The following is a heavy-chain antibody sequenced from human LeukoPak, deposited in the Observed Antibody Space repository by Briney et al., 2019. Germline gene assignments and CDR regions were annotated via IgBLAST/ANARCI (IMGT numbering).Heavy chain of an antibody. CDR1: GFTFSSYS. D-gene: IGHD3-10*01. J-gene: IGHJ5*02. V-gene: IGHV3-21*01. CDR2: ISSSSSYI. Sequence: GGSLRLSCGASGFTFSSYSMNWVRQAPGKGLEWVSSISSSSSYIYYADSVKGRFTISRDNAKNSLYLQMNSLRAEDTAVYYCAREYYYGSGSYPWFDPWGQGTLVTVSS. CDR3: AREYYYGSGSYPWFDP.